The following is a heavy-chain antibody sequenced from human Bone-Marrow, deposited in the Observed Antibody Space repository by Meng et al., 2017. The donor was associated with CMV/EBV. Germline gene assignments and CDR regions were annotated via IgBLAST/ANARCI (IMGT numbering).Heavy chain of an antibody. CDR3: ARELGAAAGWFDP. V-gene: IGHV4-61*01. Sequence: SETLSLTCSVSGVSVNSGSYYWNWIRQPPGRGLEWIGYIFYSGSTNYNPSLKGRVTISVDTSKNQFSLKLRSVTAADTAVYYCARELGAAAGWFDPWGQGTLVTFYS. CDR1: GVSVNSGSYY. D-gene: IGHD6-13*01. CDR2: IFYSGST. J-gene: IGHJ5*02.